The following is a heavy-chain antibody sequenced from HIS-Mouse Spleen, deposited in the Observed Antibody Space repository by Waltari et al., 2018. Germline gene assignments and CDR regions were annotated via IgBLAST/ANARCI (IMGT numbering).Heavy chain of an antibody. J-gene: IGHJ3*02. D-gene: IGHD5-12*01. CDR1: GFTFSSYA. V-gene: IGHV3-30*04. CDR3: ARDFRDGYNYDAFDI. Sequence: QVQLVESGGGVVQPGRSLRLSCAASGFTFSSYALHGVRQSPGKGLEWVTVISYDGSNKYYADSVKGRFTISRDNSKNTLYLQMNSLRAEDTAVYYCARDFRDGYNYDAFDIWGQGTMVTVSS. CDR2: ISYDGSNK.